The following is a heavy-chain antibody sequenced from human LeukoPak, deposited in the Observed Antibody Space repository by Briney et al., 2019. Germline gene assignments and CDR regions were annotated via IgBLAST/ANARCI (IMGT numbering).Heavy chain of an antibody. CDR2: IYTRGST. D-gene: IGHD5-24*01. CDR3: ARERRDGYTYDY. V-gene: IGHV4-4*07. CDR1: GDSMNTYY. Sequence: PSETLSLTCSVSGDSMNTYYWSWIRQPAGKGLEWIGHIYTRGSTNYNASLKSRVTMSVDTSKNQFSLKLTSVTAADTAVYYCARERRDGYTYDYWGQGALVTVSS. J-gene: IGHJ4*02.